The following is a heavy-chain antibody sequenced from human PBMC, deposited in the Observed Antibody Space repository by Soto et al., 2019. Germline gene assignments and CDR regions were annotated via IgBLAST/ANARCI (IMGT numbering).Heavy chain of an antibody. CDR1: GESVSSNSAA. J-gene: IGHJ5*02. Sequence: PSQTLSLTCAISGESVSSNSAAWNWIRQSPSRGLEWLGRTYYRSKWYNDYAVSVKSRITINPDTSKNQFSLQLNSVTPEDTAVYYCARGYCSSTSCYRSNWFDPWGQGTLVTVSS. CDR2: TYYRSKWYN. D-gene: IGHD2-2*01. V-gene: IGHV6-1*01. CDR3: ARGYCSSTSCYRSNWFDP.